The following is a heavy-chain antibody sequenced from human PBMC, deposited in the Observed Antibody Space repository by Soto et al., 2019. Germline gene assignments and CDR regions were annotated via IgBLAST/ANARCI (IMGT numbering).Heavy chain of an antibody. CDR1: GFTFSSYG. Sequence: PGGSLRLSCAASGFTFSSYGMHWVRQAPGKGLEWVAVIWYDGSNKYYADSVKGRFTISRDNSKNTLYLQMNSLRAEDTAVYYCARGAYSYGYSYYYYGMDVWGQGTTVTVS. D-gene: IGHD5-18*01. V-gene: IGHV3-33*01. CDR2: IWYDGSNK. CDR3: ARGAYSYGYSYYYYGMDV. J-gene: IGHJ6*02.